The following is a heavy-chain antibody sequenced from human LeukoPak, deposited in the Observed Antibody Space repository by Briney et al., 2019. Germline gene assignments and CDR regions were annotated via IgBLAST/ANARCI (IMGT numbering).Heavy chain of an antibody. CDR2: TYYRSKWYN. J-gene: IGHJ4*02. CDR1: GDSVSSNSVA. V-gene: IGHV6-1*01. CDR3: ARDPHSIVGATGYFDY. Sequence: SQTLSLTCAISGDSVSSNSVAWNWIRQSPSRGLEWLGRTYYRSKWYNDYAVSVKSRITINPDTSKNQFSLQLNSVTPEDTAVYYCARDPHSIVGATGYFDYWGQGTLVTVSS. D-gene: IGHD1-26*01.